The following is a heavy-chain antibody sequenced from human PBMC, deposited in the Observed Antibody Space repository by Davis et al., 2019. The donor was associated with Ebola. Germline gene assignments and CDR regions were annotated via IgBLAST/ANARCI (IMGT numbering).Heavy chain of an antibody. D-gene: IGHD3-16*01. Sequence: GGSLRLSCAASGFTFDDYGMSWVRQVPGKGLEWVSGVNWNGGTTGYADSVKGRFTISRDNARNSLYLQMNSLGAEDTAFYHCARDGGVRWNYVQYFDLWGRGTLVTVSS. CDR2: VNWNGGTT. V-gene: IGHV3-20*01. CDR1: GFTFDDYG. J-gene: IGHJ2*01. CDR3: ARDGGVRWNYVQYFDL.